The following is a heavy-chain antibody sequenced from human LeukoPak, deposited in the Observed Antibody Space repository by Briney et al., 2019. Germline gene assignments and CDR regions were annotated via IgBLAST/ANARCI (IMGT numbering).Heavy chain of an antibody. CDR2: ITKSGDQT. CDR3: VKSAGKDGYRDVFDI. Sequence: GGSLRHSCVPSGITFSNSALSWVRQAPGKGLEWVSTITKSGDQTYYADSVRGLFTISRDNSKNTLYLQMNSLRAEDTAVYHCVKSAGKDGYRDVFDIWGQGTVVTVSS. D-gene: IGHD5-24*01. V-gene: IGHV3-23*01. J-gene: IGHJ3*02. CDR1: GITFSNSA.